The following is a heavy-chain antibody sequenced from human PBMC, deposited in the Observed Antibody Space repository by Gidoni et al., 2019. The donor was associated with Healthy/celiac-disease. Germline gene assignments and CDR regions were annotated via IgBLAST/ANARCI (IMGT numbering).Heavy chain of an antibody. CDR3: ARGGSVRKRPYRINDY. V-gene: IGHV1-8*01. D-gene: IGHD3-16*02. CDR1: GYTFTSYD. Sequence: QVQLVQSGAEVKKPGASVKVSCKASGYTFTSYDLNWVRQATGQGLEWMGWMNPNSGNTGYAQKFQGRVTMTRNTSISTAYMELSSLRSEDTAVYYCARGGSVRKRPYRINDYWGQGTLVTVSS. CDR2: MNPNSGNT. J-gene: IGHJ4*02.